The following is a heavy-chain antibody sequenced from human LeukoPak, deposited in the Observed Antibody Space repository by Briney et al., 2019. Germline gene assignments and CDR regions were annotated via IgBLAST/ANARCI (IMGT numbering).Heavy chain of an antibody. J-gene: IGHJ4*02. V-gene: IGHV4-4*08. Sequence: SETLSLTCTVSGGSISDHYWSWIRQPPGQGLDWIGYIYSTGSTNYNPSLKSRVTKSVDTSKNHFSLKLSSVTAADTAVYYCARHAIDSSGYYLDYFDSWGQGTLVTVSS. CDR2: IYSTGST. CDR3: ARHAIDSSGYYLDYFDS. CDR1: GGSISDHY. D-gene: IGHD3-22*01.